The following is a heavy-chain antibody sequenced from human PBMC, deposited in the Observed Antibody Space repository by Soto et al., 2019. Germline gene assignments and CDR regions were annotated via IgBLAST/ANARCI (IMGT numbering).Heavy chain of an antibody. J-gene: IGHJ4*01. Sequence: GGSLRLSCAASGFTFSSYAMSWIRQAPGKGLEWVSAISGSGGSTYYADSVKGRFTISRDNSKNTLYLQMNSLRAEDTGVYYCAKRHYYDSSGFDDWGQGTLVTVSS. CDR1: GFTFSSYA. D-gene: IGHD3-22*01. CDR3: AKRHYYDSSGFDD. V-gene: IGHV3-23*01. CDR2: ISGSGGST.